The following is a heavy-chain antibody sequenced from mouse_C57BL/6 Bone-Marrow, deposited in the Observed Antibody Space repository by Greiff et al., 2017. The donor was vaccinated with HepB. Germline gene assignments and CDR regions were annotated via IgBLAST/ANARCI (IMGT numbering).Heavy chain of an antibody. CDR2: IYPGDGDT. D-gene: IGHD2-1*01. V-gene: IGHV1-80*01. Sequence: QVQLKESGAELVKPGASVKISCKASGYAFSSYWMNWVKQRPGKGLEWIGQIYPGDGDTNYNGKFKGKATLTADKSSSTAYMQLSSLTSADSAVYFCARWDLLLGYAMDYWGQGTSVTVSS. J-gene: IGHJ4*01. CDR3: ARWDLLLGYAMDY. CDR1: GYAFSSYW.